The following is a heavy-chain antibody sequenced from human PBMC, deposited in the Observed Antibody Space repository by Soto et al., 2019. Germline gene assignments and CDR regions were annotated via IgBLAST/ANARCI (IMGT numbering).Heavy chain of an antibody. V-gene: IGHV3-30*18. Sequence: GGSLRLSCAASGFTFSSYGMHWVRQAPGKGLEWVAVISYDGSNKYYADSVKGRFTISRDNSKNTLYLQMNSLRAEDTAVYYCAKGSLYDRMDVWGQGTTVTVSS. CDR2: ISYDGSNK. CDR3: AKGSLYDRMDV. D-gene: IGHD2-2*02. CDR1: GFTFSSYG. J-gene: IGHJ6*02.